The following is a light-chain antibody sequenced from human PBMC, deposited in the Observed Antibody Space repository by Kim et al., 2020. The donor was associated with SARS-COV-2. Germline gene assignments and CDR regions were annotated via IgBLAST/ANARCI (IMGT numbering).Light chain of an antibody. CDR3: QHYSSYPYT. Sequence: SIGDRLNITWRASQASNKYLAWYQQKPGKAPKSLIYIASRLQSGVPSRFSGTGSGTDFTLTISSLQPEDFATYYCQHYSSYPYTFGQGTKVDIK. CDR1: QASNKY. V-gene: IGKV1-16*01. J-gene: IGKJ2*01. CDR2: IAS.